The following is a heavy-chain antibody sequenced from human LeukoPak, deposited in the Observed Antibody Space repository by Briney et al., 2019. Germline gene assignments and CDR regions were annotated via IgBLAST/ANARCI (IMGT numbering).Heavy chain of an antibody. V-gene: IGHV3-23*01. CDR3: AKDLGEYSSSSDDY. D-gene: IGHD6-6*01. CDR2: ISGSGGST. CDR1: GFTFSSYA. Sequence: GGSLRLSCAASGFTFSSYAMSWVRQAPGKGLEWVSAISGSGGSTYYADSVKGRFTISRDNSKNTLYLQMNSLRAEDTAVYYCAKDLGEYSSSSDDYWGQGTLVTVSS. J-gene: IGHJ4*02.